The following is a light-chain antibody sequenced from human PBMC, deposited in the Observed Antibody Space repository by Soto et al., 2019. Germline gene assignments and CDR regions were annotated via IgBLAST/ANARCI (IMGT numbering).Light chain of an antibody. CDR2: AAS. J-gene: IGKJ5*01. CDR3: QQTDSFPVT. Sequence: IQMTQSPSSVTASVGDRVTITFRASQDIITWLAWYQQKPGKAPNLLIYAASNLQSGVPSRFSGSGSGTHFTLTISSLQPEDFGTYYCQQTDSFPVTFGQGTRL. CDR1: QDIITW. V-gene: IGKV1-12*01.